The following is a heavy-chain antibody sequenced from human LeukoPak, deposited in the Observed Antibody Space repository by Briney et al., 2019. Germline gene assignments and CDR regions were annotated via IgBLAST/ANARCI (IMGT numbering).Heavy chain of an antibody. CDR2: IRYDGSNK. CDR1: GFTFSSYW. D-gene: IGHD6-6*01. J-gene: IGHJ4*02. CDR3: AREGADSSSPLSPGYYFDY. V-gene: IGHV3-30*02. Sequence: GGSLRLSCAASGFTFSSYWMSWVRQAPGKGLEWVAFIRYDGSNKYYADSVKGRFTISRDNSKNTLYLQMNSLRAEDTAVYYCAREGADSSSPLSPGYYFDYWGQGTLVTVSS.